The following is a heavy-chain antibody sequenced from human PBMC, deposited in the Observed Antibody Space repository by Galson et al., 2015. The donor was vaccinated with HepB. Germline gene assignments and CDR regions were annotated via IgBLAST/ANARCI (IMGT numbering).Heavy chain of an antibody. CDR2: IWYDGSNK. Sequence: SLRLSCAASGFTFSSYGMHWVRQAPGKGLEWVAVIWYDGSNKYYADSVKGRFTISRDNSKNTLYLQMNSLRAEDTAVYYCAREGYDSSGYTLDYWGQGTLVTVSS. V-gene: IGHV3-33*01. CDR1: GFTFSSYG. J-gene: IGHJ4*02. D-gene: IGHD3-22*01. CDR3: AREGYDSSGYTLDY.